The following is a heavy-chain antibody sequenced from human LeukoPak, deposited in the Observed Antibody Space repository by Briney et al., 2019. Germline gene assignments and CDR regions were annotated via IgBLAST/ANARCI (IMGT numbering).Heavy chain of an antibody. CDR3: AGGIAARPQQLAKDY. J-gene: IGHJ4*02. CDR2: ISSSGSTI. D-gene: IGHD6-6*01. CDR1: GFTFSDYY. V-gene: IGHV3-11*04. Sequence: PGGSLRLSCAASGFTFSDYYMSWIRQAPGKGLEWVSYISSSGSTIYYADSVKGRFTISRDNAKNSLYLQMNSLRAEDTAVYYCAGGIAARPQQLAKDYWGQGTLVTVSS.